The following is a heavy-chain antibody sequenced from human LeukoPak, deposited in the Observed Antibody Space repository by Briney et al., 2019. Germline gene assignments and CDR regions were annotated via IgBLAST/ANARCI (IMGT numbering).Heavy chain of an antibody. CDR2: ISWDGGST. Sequence: AGGSLRLSCAASGFTFDDHAMHWVRQAPGKGLEWVSLISWDGGSTYYADSVKGRFTISRDNSKNSLYLQMNSLRAEDTALYYCAKGDCSSTSCHFDYWGQGTLVTVSS. CDR3: AKGDCSSTSCHFDY. V-gene: IGHV3-43D*04. D-gene: IGHD2-2*01. CDR1: GFTFDDHA. J-gene: IGHJ4*02.